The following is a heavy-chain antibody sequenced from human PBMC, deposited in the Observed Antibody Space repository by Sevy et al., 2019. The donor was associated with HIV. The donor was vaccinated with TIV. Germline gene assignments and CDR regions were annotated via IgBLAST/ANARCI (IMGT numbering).Heavy chain of an antibody. CDR1: GFTFSSYA. Sequence: GGSLRLSCAASGFTFSSYAMHWVRQAPGKGLEWVAAIPYDGSSKYYADSVKGRLTISRDNSKNTLYLQMNSLRAEDTPLYYCAKGQTAYYDTSGPVDYWGQGTLVTVSS. D-gene: IGHD3-22*01. CDR3: AKGQTAYYDTSGPVDY. V-gene: IGHV3-30*18. J-gene: IGHJ4*02. CDR2: IPYDGSSK.